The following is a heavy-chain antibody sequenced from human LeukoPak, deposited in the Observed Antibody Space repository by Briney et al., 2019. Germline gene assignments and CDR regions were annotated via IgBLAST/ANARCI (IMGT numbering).Heavy chain of an antibody. V-gene: IGHV3-74*01. D-gene: IGHD2/OR15-2a*01. CDR1: GNYW. CDR2: INSDGSWT. CDR3: VSFYETY. Sequence: RGSLRLSCAASGNYWMHWVRQVPGKGLVWVSHINSDGSWTSYADSVKGRFTISKDNAKNTVYLQMNSLRAEDTAVYYCVSFYETYWGRGTLVTVSS. J-gene: IGHJ4*02.